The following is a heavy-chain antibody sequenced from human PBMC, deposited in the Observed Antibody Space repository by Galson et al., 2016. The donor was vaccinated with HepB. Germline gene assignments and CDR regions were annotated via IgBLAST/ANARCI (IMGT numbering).Heavy chain of an antibody. J-gene: IGHJ4*02. CDR1: NYIFTTYG. CDR3: ARDWGVLMWFAELPYFDS. D-gene: IGHD3-10*01. Sequence: QSGAEVKKPGESLKISCKASNYIFTTYGINWVRQAPGQGPEWMGWISPYNGDTNYAQKFQGRVTLTRDTSTSTAYMELRSLTSDDTAVYYCARDWGVLMWFAELPYFDSWGQGTLVTVSS. CDR2: ISPYNGDT. V-gene: IGHV1-18*01.